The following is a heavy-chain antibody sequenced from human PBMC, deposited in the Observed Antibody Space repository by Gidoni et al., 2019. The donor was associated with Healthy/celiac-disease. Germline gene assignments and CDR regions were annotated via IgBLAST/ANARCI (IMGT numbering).Heavy chain of an antibody. Sequence: QVQLVQSGAEVKKPGASVKVSCKASGYTFTGYYMHWVRQAPGQGLEWMGRIKPNSGGTNYAQKLQGRVTMTRDTSISTAYMKLSRLRSDDTAVYYCARGGDSSGYPRGDAFDIWGQGTMVTVSS. V-gene: IGHV1-2*06. CDR3: ARGGDSSGYPRGDAFDI. CDR2: IKPNSGGT. J-gene: IGHJ3*02. D-gene: IGHD3-22*01. CDR1: GYTFTGYY.